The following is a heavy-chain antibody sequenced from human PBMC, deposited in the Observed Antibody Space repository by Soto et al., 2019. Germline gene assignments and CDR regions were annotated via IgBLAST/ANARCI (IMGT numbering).Heavy chain of an antibody. J-gene: IGHJ2*01. Sequence: QVQLVQSGAEVKKPGASVNVSCKASGYTFTTYSVTWMRQAPGQGLEWMGWSNAFSGITKYAQNLQDRITMTTDTSTSTAYMELRSLRSEDTAIYYCAREKFYGSSGYYVGNWYFDLWGRGTLVTVSS. D-gene: IGHD3-22*01. CDR2: SNAFSGIT. CDR1: GYTFTTYS. CDR3: AREKFYGSSGYYVGNWYFDL. V-gene: IGHV1-18*04.